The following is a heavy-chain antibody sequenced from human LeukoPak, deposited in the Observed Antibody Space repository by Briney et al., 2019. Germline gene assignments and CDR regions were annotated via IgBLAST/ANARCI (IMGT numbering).Heavy chain of an antibody. CDR3: ARDLSYSRDDAFDL. CDR1: GFAFSGYG. Sequence: GGSLRLSCAASGFAFSGYGMHWVRQAPGKGLEWVTFIRYDGSNKYYADSVKGRFTISRDNSKNTVYLQMNSLRAEDTAVYYCARDLSYSRDDAFDLWGQGTMVTVSS. D-gene: IGHD3-22*01. J-gene: IGHJ3*01. V-gene: IGHV3-30*02. CDR2: IRYDGSNK.